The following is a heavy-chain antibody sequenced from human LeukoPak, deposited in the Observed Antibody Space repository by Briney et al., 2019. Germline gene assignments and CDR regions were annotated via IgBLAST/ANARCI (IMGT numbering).Heavy chain of an antibody. Sequence: GGSLRLSCAASEFSVSTRYMSWVRQAPGKGLEWVSVINSGGTTYYADSVKGRFTIFRDSLKNILYLQMKGLRAEDAAVYYCAKGRGYSSGAHDSWGQGTLVTVSS. CDR1: EFSVSTRY. D-gene: IGHD5-18*01. CDR2: INSGGTT. V-gene: IGHV3-53*01. J-gene: IGHJ4*02. CDR3: AKGRGYSSGAHDS.